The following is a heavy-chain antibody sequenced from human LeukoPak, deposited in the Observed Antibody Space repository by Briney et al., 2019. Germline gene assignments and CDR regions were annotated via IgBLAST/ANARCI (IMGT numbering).Heavy chain of an antibody. Sequence: SETLSLTCAVYGGSFSGYYWSWIRQPPGKGLEWIGEINHSGSTNYNPSLKSRATISVDTSKNQFSLKLSSVTAADTAVYYCARGAPTQYYDFWSGYSRYYGMDVWGQGTTVTVSS. D-gene: IGHD3-3*01. CDR1: GGSFSGYY. J-gene: IGHJ6*02. V-gene: IGHV4-34*01. CDR2: INHSGST. CDR3: ARGAPTQYYDFWSGYSRYYGMDV.